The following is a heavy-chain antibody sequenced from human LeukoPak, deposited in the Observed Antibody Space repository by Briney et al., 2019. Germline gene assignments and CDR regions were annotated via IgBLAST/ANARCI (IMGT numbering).Heavy chain of an antibody. CDR3: ASPRIVDAGGDY. V-gene: IGHV3-74*01. CDR2: INGDGSST. D-gene: IGHD1-26*01. Sequence: PGGSLRLSCAASGFTFSSYWMHWVRQAPGKGLVWVSRINGDGSSTSYADSVKGRFTISRDNAKNTLYLQMNSLRAEDTAVYYCASPRIVDAGGDYWGQGTLVTVSS. J-gene: IGHJ4*02. CDR1: GFTFSSYW.